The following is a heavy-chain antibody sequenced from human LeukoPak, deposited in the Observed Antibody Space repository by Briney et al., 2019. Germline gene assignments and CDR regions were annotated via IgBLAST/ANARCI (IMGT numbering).Heavy chain of an antibody. V-gene: IGHV3-23*01. D-gene: IGHD3-16*01. J-gene: IGHJ6*03. Sequence: PGGSLRLSCAASGVTFSSYAMSWVRQAPGKGLKWVSTINDNGAGTYYADSVKGRFTISRDNSYNTVSLQMNSLRDEDTGVYYCAKGLRTGVGPYMGYHYYMDVWGKGATVTVSS. CDR1: GVTFSSYA. CDR3: AKGLRTGVGPYMGYHYYMDV. CDR2: INDNGAGT.